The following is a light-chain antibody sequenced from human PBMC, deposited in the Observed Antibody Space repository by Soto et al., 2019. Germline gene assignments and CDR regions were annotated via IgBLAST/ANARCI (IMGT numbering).Light chain of an antibody. J-gene: IGLJ2*01. Sequence: QSALTQPASVSGSPGQSITISCTGTSGDVGSYDLVSWYQQHPGKAPKLVIYEATQRASGISDRFSGSESGNTASLTISGLQAEDEADYYCSKERANTHVVFGGGTKVTVL. CDR1: SGDVGSYDL. CDR3: SKERANTHVV. V-gene: IGLV2-23*01. CDR2: EAT.